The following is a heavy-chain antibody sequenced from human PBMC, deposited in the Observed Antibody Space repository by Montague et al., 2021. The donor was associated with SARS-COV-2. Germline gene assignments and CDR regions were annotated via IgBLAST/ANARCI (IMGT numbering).Heavy chain of an antibody. V-gene: IGHV3-74*01. J-gene: IGHJ6*02. CDR3: ARVGYDSSGYYYVYYYYGTDV. Sequence: SLRLSCAASGFTFSSYWMHWVRQAPGKGLVWVSRINSDGSSTSYADSVKGRFTISRNNAKNTLYLQMNSLRAEDTAVYYCARVGYDSSGYYYVYYYYGTDVWGQGTTVTVSS. CDR1: GFTFSSYW. D-gene: IGHD3-22*01. CDR2: INSDGSST.